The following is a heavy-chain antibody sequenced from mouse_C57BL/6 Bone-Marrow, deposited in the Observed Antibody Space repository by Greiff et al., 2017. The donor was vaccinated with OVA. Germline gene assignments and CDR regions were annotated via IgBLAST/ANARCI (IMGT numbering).Heavy chain of an antibody. CDR1: GFTFSSYG. V-gene: IGHV5-6*01. CDR3: ARHSLELVY. J-gene: IGHJ3*01. CDR2: ISSGGSYT. Sequence: DVHLVESGGDLVKPGGSLKLSCAASGFTFSSYGMSWVRQTPDKRLEWVATISSGGSYTYYPDSVKGRFTISRDNAKNTLYLQMSSLKSEDTAMYYCARHSLELVYWGQGTLVTVSA. D-gene: IGHD6-2*01.